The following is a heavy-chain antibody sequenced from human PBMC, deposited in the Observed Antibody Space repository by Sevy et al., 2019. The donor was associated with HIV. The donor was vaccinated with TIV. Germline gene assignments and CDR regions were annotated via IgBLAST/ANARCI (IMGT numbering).Heavy chain of an antibody. V-gene: IGHV3-23*01. CDR2: LSFGCGQI. J-gene: IGHJ4*02. CDR3: AREGCTRPHDF. D-gene: IGHD2-8*01. Sequence: GGSLRLSCVASGFTFNKYSMSWVRQAPGMGLERVSTLSFGCGQINYADSVKGRFTISRDDSKNTLYLQMNSLRAEDTAVYYCAREGCTRPHDFWGQGTLVTVSS. CDR1: GFTFNKYS.